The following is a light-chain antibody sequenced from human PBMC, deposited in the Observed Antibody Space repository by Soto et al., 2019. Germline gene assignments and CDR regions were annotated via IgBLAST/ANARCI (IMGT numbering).Light chain of an antibody. V-gene: IGKV3-20*01. J-gene: IGKJ1*01. CDR1: QSVSSN. CDR2: GAS. Sequence: EIVMTQSPATLSVSPGERATLSCRASQSVSSNLAWYQQKPGQAPRLLIYGASNRATGIPDRFSGSGSVTDFTLTISRLEPEDFAVYYCQQYGSSGTFGQGTKVDNK. CDR3: QQYGSSGT.